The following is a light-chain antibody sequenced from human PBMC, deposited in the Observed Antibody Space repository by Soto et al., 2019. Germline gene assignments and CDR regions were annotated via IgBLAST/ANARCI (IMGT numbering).Light chain of an antibody. CDR1: QSVTSTY. J-gene: IGKJ1*01. Sequence: IVLTQSPGTLSLSPGERATLSCRASQSVTSTYLAWYQQTPGQAPRLLNYGTSNRSTGVPDSCSGSGSGTDFTLNMGGQEHEDYCQQSDSSPRTFGQGTKVEIK. CDR2: GTS. V-gene: IGKV3-20*01. CDR3: QQSDSSPRT.